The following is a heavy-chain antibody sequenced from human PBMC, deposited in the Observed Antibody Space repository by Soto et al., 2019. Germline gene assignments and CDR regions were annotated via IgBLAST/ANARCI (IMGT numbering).Heavy chain of an antibody. V-gene: IGHV5-51*01. CDR3: ARLVAGYCTNGVCYYYYMDV. CDR2: IYPGDSDT. J-gene: IGHJ6*03. CDR1: GYSFTSYW. Sequence: PGESLKISCKGSGYSFTSYWIGWVRQMPGKGLEWMGIIYPGDSDTRYSPSFQGQVTISADKSISTAYLQWSSLKASDTAMYYCARLVAGYCTNGVCYYYYMDVWGKGTTVTVSS. D-gene: IGHD2-8*01.